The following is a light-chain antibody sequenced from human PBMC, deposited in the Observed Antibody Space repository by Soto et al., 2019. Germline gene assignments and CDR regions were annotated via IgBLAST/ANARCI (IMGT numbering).Light chain of an antibody. CDR1: ESISVW. CDR2: EAS. CDR3: QQSKTKLWT. V-gene: IGKV1-5*01. Sequence: DILMTQSPSTLSASVGDRVTITCRASESISVWLAWYQQKPGKAPKLLIYEASILESGVPARFSGTGSGTEFTLTISSLQPNDFATYYCQQSKTKLWTFGQGTRVE. J-gene: IGKJ1*01.